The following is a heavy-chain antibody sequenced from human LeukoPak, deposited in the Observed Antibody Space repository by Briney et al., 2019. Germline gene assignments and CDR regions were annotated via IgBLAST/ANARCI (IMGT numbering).Heavy chain of an antibody. Sequence: PGGSLRLSCAASGFTFSSYAMHWVRQAPGKGLEWVAVISYDGSNKYYADSVKGRFTISRDNSKNTLYLQMNSLRAEDTAVYYCARVSGIAVEVGFDYWGQGTLVTVSS. J-gene: IGHJ4*02. CDR3: ARVSGIAVEVGFDY. D-gene: IGHD6-19*01. CDR1: GFTFSSYA. V-gene: IGHV3-30*14. CDR2: ISYDGSNK.